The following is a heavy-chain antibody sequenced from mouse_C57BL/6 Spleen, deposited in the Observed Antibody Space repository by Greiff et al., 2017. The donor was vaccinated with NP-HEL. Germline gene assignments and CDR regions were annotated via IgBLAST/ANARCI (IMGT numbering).Heavy chain of an antibody. J-gene: IGHJ1*03. CDR2: IYPGDGDT. Sequence: QVQLKESGAELVKPGASVKISCKASGYAFSSYWMNWVKQRPGKGLEWIGQIYPGDGDTNYNGKFKGKATLTADKSSSTAYMQLSSLTSEDSAVYFCARSRNYGSSPYWYFDVWGTGTTVTVSS. D-gene: IGHD1-1*01. CDR3: ARSRNYGSSPYWYFDV. CDR1: GYAFSSYW. V-gene: IGHV1-80*01.